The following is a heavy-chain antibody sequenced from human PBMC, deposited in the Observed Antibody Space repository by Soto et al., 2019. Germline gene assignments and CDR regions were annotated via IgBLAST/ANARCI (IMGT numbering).Heavy chain of an antibody. Sequence: EVQLVESGGGLVQPGGSLRLSCAASRFPFSSYWMYWVRQAPGQGLVWVSHINSDGSSTRYADSVTGRFTISRDNAKNTLYLHMNSLRAEDTAVYYCARGLLWFGDSSDLESYNYHYYMDVWGKGTTVTVSS. J-gene: IGHJ6*03. D-gene: IGHD3-10*01. CDR1: RFPFSSYW. CDR2: INSDGSST. CDR3: ARGLLWFGDSSDLESYNYHYYMDV. V-gene: IGHV3-74*01.